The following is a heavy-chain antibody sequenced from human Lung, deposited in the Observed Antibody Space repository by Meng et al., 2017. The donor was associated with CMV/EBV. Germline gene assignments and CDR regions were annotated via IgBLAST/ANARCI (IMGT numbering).Heavy chain of an antibody. Sequence: LRLSCTVSGGSISSGGYYWSWIRQHPGKGLEWIGYIYYSGSTYYNPSLKSRVTISVDTSKNQFSLKLSSVTAADTAVYYCARGGRGIAARGWFDPWGQGTLVTVSS. D-gene: IGHD6-6*01. V-gene: IGHV4-31*03. CDR1: GGSISSGGYY. CDR3: ARGGRGIAARGWFDP. CDR2: IYYSGST. J-gene: IGHJ5*02.